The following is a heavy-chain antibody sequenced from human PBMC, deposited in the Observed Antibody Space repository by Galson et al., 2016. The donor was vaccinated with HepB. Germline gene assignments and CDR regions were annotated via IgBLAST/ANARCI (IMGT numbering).Heavy chain of an antibody. V-gene: IGHV3-21*01. Sequence: SLRLSCAASSSSFSGHLMNWVRQAPGKGLEWVSSISGNSRSIYYAESVKGRFTISRDNAGKLLFLQMNRLKAEDTAVYYCARDISGHGTKGWDHDYWGQGTLVTVSS. CDR2: ISGNSRSI. CDR1: SSSFSGHL. J-gene: IGHJ4*02. D-gene: IGHD1-26*01. CDR3: ARDISGHGTKGWDHDY.